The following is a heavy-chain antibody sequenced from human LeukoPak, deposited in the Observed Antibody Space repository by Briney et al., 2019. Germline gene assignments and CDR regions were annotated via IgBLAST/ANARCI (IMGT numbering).Heavy chain of an antibody. CDR1: GFTFSSYE. D-gene: IGHD3-3*01. V-gene: IGHV3-48*03. J-gene: IGHJ5*02. CDR3: ATSGYFQSYNWFDP. CDR2: ISSSGSTI. Sequence: GGSLRLSCAASGFTFSSYEMNWVRQAPGKGLEWVSYISSSGSTIYYADSVKGRFTISRDNAKSSLYLQMNSLRAEDTAVYYCATSGYFQSYNWFDPWGQGTLVTVSS.